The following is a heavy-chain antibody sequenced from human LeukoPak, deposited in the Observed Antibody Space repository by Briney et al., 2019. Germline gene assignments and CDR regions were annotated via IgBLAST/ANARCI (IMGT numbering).Heavy chain of an antibody. J-gene: IGHJ5*02. CDR1: GDSVSSNSAA. CDR2: TYYRSKWYN. CDR3: ARGGYFDFWSGYRDWFDP. V-gene: IGHV6-1*01. Sequence: SQTLSLTCAISGDSVSSNSAAWNWIRQSPSRGLEWLGRTYYRSKWYNDYAVSVKSRITINPDTSKNQFSLQLNCVTPEASVVYYGARGGYFDFWSGYRDWFDPWGQGTLVTVSS. D-gene: IGHD3-3*01.